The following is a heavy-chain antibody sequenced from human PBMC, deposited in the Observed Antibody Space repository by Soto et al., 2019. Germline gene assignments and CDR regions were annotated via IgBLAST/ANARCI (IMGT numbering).Heavy chain of an antibody. CDR2: ISSSGATI. CDR3: ARDPGSGYFDY. D-gene: IGHD3-10*01. CDR1: EFTFSDYY. J-gene: IGHJ4*02. V-gene: IGHV3-11*01. Sequence: PGGSLRLSCAASEFTFSDYYMSWIRQAPGKGLEWVSNISSSGATIYYADSVKGRFTISRDNAKNSLSLQMHSLRAEDTAVYYCARDPGSGYFDYWGQGTLVTVSS.